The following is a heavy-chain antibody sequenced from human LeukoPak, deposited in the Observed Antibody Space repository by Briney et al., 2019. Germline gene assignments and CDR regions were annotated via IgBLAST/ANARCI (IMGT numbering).Heavy chain of an antibody. CDR1: GFTFSTSA. Sequence: PGGSLRLSCEVFGFTFSTSAMSWVRQAPGKGLEWVSVIRPSDDTTYYVDSVKGRFTVSRDNSKNTLYLQMHSLRVEDTAVYYCRFYISGSDYWGQGTPVTVSS. CDR2: IRPSDDTT. J-gene: IGHJ4*02. D-gene: IGHD3-22*01. CDR3: RFYISGSDY. V-gene: IGHV3-23*01.